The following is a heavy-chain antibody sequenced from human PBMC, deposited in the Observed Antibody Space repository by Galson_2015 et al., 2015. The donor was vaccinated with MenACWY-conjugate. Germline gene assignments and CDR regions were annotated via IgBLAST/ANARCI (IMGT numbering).Heavy chain of an antibody. V-gene: IGHV4-39*01. D-gene: IGHD2-2*01. J-gene: IGHJ3*02. CDR1: GGSISSSSYY. CDR3: ARHDRTAPARSGAFDI. CDR2: IYYSGGT. Sequence: SETLSLTRTVSGGSISSSSYYWDWIRQPPGRGLEWIGTIYYSGGTYYNSSLKSRVTISVDTSQNHFSLNLSSVTAADTAMYYCARHDRTAPARSGAFDIWGRGTMVTVSS.